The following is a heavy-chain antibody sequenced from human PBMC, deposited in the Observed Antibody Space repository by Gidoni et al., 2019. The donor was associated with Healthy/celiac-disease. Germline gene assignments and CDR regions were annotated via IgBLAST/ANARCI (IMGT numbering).Heavy chain of an antibody. J-gene: IGHJ2*01. D-gene: IGHD3-9*01. V-gene: IGHV3-48*01. CDR3: ARAIVPTPTGWYFDL. CDR2: ISSSSSTI. Sequence: EVQLVESGGGLVQPGGSLRLSCAASGFTFSSYSMNWVRQAPGKGLEWVSYISSSSSTIYYADSVKGRFTISRDNAKNSLYLQMNSLRAEDTAVYYCARAIVPTPTGWYFDLWGRGTLVTVSS. CDR1: GFTFSSYS.